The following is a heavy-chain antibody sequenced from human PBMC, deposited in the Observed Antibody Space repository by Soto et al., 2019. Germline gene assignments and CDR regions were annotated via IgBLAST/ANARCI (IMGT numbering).Heavy chain of an antibody. CDR3: AKEGNGGSSLDS. CDR1: GFKFDDYM. J-gene: IGHJ5*01. V-gene: IGHV3-43*01. CDR2: ISWDGGSI. Sequence: LRLSCEASGFKFDDYMMHWVRQAPGKGLEWISLISWDGGSIDYADSIKGRFTVSRDNSKTSLYLHMHSLTSDDTAFYFCAKEGNGGSSLDSWGQGTLVTVSS. D-gene: IGHD2-15*01.